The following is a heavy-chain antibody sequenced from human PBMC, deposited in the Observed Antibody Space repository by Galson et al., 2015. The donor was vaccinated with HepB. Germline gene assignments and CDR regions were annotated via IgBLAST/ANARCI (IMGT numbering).Heavy chain of an antibody. Sequence: SVKVSCKASGGTFSRYAISWVRQAPGQGLEWMGGIIPIFGTANYAQKFQGRVTITADESTSTAYMELSSLRSEDTAVYYCARVFYDSSGYYYWYFQHWGQGTLVTVSS. CDR2: IIPIFGTA. D-gene: IGHD3-22*01. V-gene: IGHV1-69*13. CDR1: GGTFSRYA. J-gene: IGHJ1*01. CDR3: ARVFYDSSGYYYWYFQH.